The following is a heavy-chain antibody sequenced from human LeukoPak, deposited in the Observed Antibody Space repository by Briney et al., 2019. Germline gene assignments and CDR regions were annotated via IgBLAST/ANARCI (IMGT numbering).Heavy chain of an antibody. V-gene: IGHV3-23*01. J-gene: IGHJ4*02. CDR2: IIDSGGST. CDR3: AKMSCSITSCYIDY. D-gene: IGHD2-2*02. CDR1: GFTFSGYA. Sequence: GGSLRLSCETSGFTFSGYAVSWVRQAPGKGLEWVSSIIDSGGSTHYADSVKGRFTISRDNSKNTLYLQMNSLRAEDTALYYCAKMSCSITSCYIDYWGQGTLVTVSS.